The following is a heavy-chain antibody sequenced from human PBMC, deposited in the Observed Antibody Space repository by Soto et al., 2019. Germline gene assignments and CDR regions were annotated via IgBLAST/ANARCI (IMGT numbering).Heavy chain of an antibody. J-gene: IGHJ4*02. D-gene: IGHD6-13*01. CDR3: ARWLVPAAPDIAAACAFDY. CDR2: IYYSGST. CDR1: GGSVSSGSYY. V-gene: IGHV4-61*01. Sequence: QVQLQESGPGLVKPSETLSLTCTVSGGSVSSGSYYWSWIRQPPGKGLAWIGYIYYSGSTNYNPSPERRLTISVDTSKNQFSLKLSSVTAANTAVYYCARWLVPAAPDIAAACAFDYWGQGNLVTVSS.